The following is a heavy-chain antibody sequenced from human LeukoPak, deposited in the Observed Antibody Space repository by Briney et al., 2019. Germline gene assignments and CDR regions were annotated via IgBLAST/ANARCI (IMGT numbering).Heavy chain of an antibody. CDR1: GGSISSSSYY. Sequence: PSETLSLTCIVSGGSISSSSYYWGWIRQPPGKGLEWIGSIYYSGSTNYNPSLKSRVTISVDTSKNQFSLKLSSVTAADTAVYYCARLGIAVVVVDYWGQGTLVTVSS. CDR2: IYYSGST. J-gene: IGHJ4*02. V-gene: IGHV4-39*01. CDR3: ARLGIAVVVVDY. D-gene: IGHD2-15*01.